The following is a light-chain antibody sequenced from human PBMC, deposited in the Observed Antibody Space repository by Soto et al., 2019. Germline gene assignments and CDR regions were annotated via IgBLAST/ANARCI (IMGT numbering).Light chain of an antibody. CDR1: QALSNY. J-gene: IGKJ4*01. V-gene: IGKV1-9*01. Sequence: IQLTQSPSFLSASVGDAVTITFRASQALSNYLAWYQQKPGKAPDLLIYSSSTLRSGVPARFSGSGSETEFTLTIRALQPEDFATYFCQQLSRYPLTFGGGTKVDIK. CDR3: QQLSRYPLT. CDR2: SSS.